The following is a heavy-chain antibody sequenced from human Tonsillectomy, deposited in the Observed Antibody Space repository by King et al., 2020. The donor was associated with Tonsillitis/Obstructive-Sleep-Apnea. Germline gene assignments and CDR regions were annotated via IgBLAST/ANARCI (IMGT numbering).Heavy chain of an antibody. CDR3: AKDHPYCSSTGCYFDY. Sequence: VQLVESGGGLVQPGGSLILSCAASGFTFSSYAMSWVRQAPGKGLEWVSLISGSGGSTDYADSVKGRCTLSRDNSKNTLYLQINSLRAEDTAVYYCAKDHPYCSSTGCYFDYWGQGTLVTVSS. V-gene: IGHV3-23*04. D-gene: IGHD2-2*01. CDR1: GFTFSSYA. J-gene: IGHJ4*02. CDR2: ISGSGGST.